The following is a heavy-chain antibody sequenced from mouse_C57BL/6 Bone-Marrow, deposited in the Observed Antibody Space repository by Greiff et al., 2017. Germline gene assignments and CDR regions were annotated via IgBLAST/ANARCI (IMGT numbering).Heavy chain of an antibody. V-gene: IGHV5-16*01. CDR1: GFTFSDYY. CDR3: GRDQEDYAMDY. Sequence: EVQLVESEGGLVQPGSSMKLSCTASGFTFSDYYMAWVRQVPEKGLEWVANINYDGSSTYYLDSLKSRFIISRDNAKNILYLQMSSLKSEDTATYYCGRDQEDYAMDYWGQGTSVTVSS. D-gene: IGHD3-2*02. J-gene: IGHJ4*01. CDR2: INYDGSST.